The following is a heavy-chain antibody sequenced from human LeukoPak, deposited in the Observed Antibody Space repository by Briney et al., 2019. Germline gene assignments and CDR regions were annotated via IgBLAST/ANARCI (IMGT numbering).Heavy chain of an antibody. Sequence: PGGSLRLSCAASGFTFSSYGMHWVRQAPGKGLEWVAFIRYDGSNKYYADSVKGRFTISRDNSKDTLYLQMNSLRAEDTAVYYCAKLISSTWWGTFDYWGQGTLVTVSS. J-gene: IGHJ4*02. V-gene: IGHV3-30*02. CDR3: AKLISSTWWGTFDY. D-gene: IGHD6-13*01. CDR2: IRYDGSNK. CDR1: GFTFSSYG.